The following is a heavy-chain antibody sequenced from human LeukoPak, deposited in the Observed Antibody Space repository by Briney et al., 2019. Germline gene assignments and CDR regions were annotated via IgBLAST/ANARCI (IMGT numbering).Heavy chain of an antibody. Sequence: GGSLRLSCAASGFTFSSYSMNWVRQAPGKGLEWVSSISSSSSYIYYADSVKGRFTISRDNAKNSLYLQMNSLRTEDTAVYYCARGTEMATMGSWFDPWGQGTLVTASS. J-gene: IGHJ5*02. CDR2: ISSSSSYI. D-gene: IGHD5-24*01. CDR1: GFTFSSYS. V-gene: IGHV3-21*01. CDR3: ARGTEMATMGSWFDP.